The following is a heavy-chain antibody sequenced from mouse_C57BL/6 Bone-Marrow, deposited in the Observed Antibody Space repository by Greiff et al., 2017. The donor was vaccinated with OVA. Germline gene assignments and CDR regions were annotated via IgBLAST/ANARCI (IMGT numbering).Heavy chain of an antibody. J-gene: IGHJ2*01. CDR1: GFSLRTSGMG. V-gene: IGHV8-12*01. Sequence: VKLMESCPGILQSSQTLCLTCSFSGFSLRTSGMGVSWIRQPSGKGLEWLALIYWDDDMRSNPSLKSRLTISKHTSRNQVFLKITSVDTADTATYYCARREDWVKGYYFDYWGQGTTLTVSS. CDR3: ARREDWVKGYYFDY. D-gene: IGHD4-1*01. CDR2: IYWDDDM.